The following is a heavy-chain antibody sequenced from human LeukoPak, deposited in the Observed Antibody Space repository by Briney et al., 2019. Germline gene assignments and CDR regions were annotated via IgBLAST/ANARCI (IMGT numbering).Heavy chain of an antibody. V-gene: IGHV3-21*01. CDR1: GFTFDDYG. Sequence: PGGSLRLSCAASGFTFDDYGMSWVRQAPGKGLEWVSSISSSSSYIYYADSVKGRFTISRDNAKNSLYLQMNSLRAEDTAVYYCARDEYYYDSSGYLDYWGQGTLVTVSS. D-gene: IGHD3-22*01. J-gene: IGHJ4*02. CDR2: ISSSSSYI. CDR3: ARDEYYYDSSGYLDY.